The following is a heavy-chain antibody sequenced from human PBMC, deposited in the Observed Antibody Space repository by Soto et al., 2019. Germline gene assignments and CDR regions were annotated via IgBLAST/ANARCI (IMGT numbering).Heavy chain of an antibody. CDR1: GYTCTTYD. CDR2: MDPNSGST. V-gene: IGHV1-8*01. CDR3: ARERKFDFWRKGLDV. D-gene: IGHD3-3*01. J-gene: IGHJ6*02. Sequence: GASVKVSCKASGYTCTTYDINWVRQAPGQGLEWLGWMDPNSGSTGYAQNFQGRITMTRNISRNTAHMELSSLQSEDTAVYYCARERKFDFWRKGLDVWGQGTTVTVSS.